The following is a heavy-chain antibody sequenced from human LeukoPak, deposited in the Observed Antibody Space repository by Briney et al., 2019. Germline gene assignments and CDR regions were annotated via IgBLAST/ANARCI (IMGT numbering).Heavy chain of an antibody. D-gene: IGHD2-2*01. J-gene: IGHJ4*02. Sequence: GGSLRLSCAASRFTFSNYWMSWVRQAPGKGLEWVANINQDGSERYYVDSVKGRFTISRDNTKNSLYLQMNSLRAEGTAVYYCARDSKSVPSSTSCSFFDYWGQGTLVTVSS. V-gene: IGHV3-7*01. CDR3: ARDSKSVPSSTSCSFFDY. CDR2: INQDGSER. CDR1: RFTFSNYW.